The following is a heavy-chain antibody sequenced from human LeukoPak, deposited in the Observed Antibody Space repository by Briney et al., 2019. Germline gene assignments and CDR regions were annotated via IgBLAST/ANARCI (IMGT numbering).Heavy chain of an antibody. CDR1: GGSISSGGYY. CDR3: ARVGDFWSGLDY. V-gene: IGHV4-31*03. J-gene: IGHJ4*02. Sequence: SQTLSLTCTVSGGSISSGGYYWSWIRRHPGKGLEWIGYIYYSGSTYYNPSLKSRVTISVDTSKNQFSLKLSSVTAADTAVYYCARVGDFWSGLDYWGQGTLVTVSS. CDR2: IYYSGST. D-gene: IGHD3-3*01.